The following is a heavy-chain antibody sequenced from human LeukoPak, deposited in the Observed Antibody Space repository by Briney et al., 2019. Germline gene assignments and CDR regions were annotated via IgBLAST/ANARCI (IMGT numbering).Heavy chain of an antibody. V-gene: IGHV4-61*01. J-gene: IGHJ4*02. Sequence: SETLSLTCTVSGGSISSGSYHWSWIRQPPGKGLEWIGYIYYSGSTNYNPSLKSRVTISVDTSKNQFSLRLNSVTAADTAVYYCARQGQTGYSSGWVDYWGQGTLVTVSS. CDR2: IYYSGST. CDR3: ARQGQTGYSSGWVDY. CDR1: GGSISSGSYH. D-gene: IGHD6-19*01.